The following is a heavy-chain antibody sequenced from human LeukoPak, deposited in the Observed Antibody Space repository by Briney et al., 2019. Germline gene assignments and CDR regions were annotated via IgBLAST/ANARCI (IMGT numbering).Heavy chain of an antibody. D-gene: IGHD6-13*01. CDR3: ARDRLAAAGRAPFDY. CDR2: IKQDGSEK. Sequence: GGSLRLSCAASGFSVSTYWMSWVRQAPGKGLEWVANIKQDGSEKDYVDSVKGRFTISRDNAKNSLYLQMNSLRAEDTAVYYCARDRLAAAGRAPFDYWGQGTLVTVSS. J-gene: IGHJ4*02. CDR1: GFSVSTYW. V-gene: IGHV3-7*01.